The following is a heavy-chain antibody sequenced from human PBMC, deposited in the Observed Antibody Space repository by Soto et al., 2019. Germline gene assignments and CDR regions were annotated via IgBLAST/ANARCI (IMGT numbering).Heavy chain of an antibody. CDR1: GYTFTGYY. D-gene: IGHD1-26*01. V-gene: IGHV1-2*02. J-gene: IGHJ3*02. CDR3: ARLMDPYSGPHLDI. CDR2: INPNTGGT. Sequence: QVQLVQSGAEVEKPGASVKVSCKASGYTFTGYYIHWVRQAPGQELEWMGWINPNTGGTNYAQKFQGRVTMTRDTSISTAYMDLSTLISDDAAVYYCARLMDPYSGPHLDIWGQGTMVTVSS.